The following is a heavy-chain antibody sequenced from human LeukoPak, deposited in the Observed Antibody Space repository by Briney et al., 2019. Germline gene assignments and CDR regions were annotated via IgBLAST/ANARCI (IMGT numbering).Heavy chain of an antibody. V-gene: IGHV4-4*07. CDR3: AREFPIAPPYSFDF. D-gene: IGHD2-21*01. CDR2: IYTSGTT. J-gene: IGHJ4*02. Sequence: SETLSLTCTVSGGSISSYYWSWIRQPAGKGLEWIGRIYTSGTTHYNPSLKSRLTISFDTSKNQFSLNLNSVTAADTAVYFCAREFPIAPPYSFDFWGQGALVTVSS. CDR1: GGSISSYY.